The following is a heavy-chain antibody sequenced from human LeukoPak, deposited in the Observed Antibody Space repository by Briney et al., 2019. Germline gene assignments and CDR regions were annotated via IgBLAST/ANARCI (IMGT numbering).Heavy chain of an antibody. J-gene: IGHJ5*02. D-gene: IGHD3-3*01. V-gene: IGHV4-4*07. CDR1: GGSFSGYY. CDR2: IYTSGST. Sequence: SETLSLTCAVYGGSFSGYYWSWIRQPAGKGLEWIGRIYTSGSTNYNPSLKSRVTMSVDTSKNQFSLKLSSVTAADTAVYYCARDHPEITIFGVVSWFDPWGQGTLVTVSS. CDR3: ARDHPEITIFGVVSWFDP.